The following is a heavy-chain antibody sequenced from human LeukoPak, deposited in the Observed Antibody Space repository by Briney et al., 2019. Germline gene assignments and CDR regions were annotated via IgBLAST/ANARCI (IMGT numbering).Heavy chain of an antibody. Sequence: GGSLRLSCAASGFTFSSYSMNWVRQAPGKGLEWVSSISSSSSYIYYADSVKGRFTISRDNAKNSLYLQMNSLRAEDTAVYYCARDGFSYYYDSSGASDYWGQGTLVTVS. CDR3: ARDGFSYYYDSSGASDY. V-gene: IGHV3-21*01. J-gene: IGHJ4*02. D-gene: IGHD3-22*01. CDR2: ISSSSSYI. CDR1: GFTFSSYS.